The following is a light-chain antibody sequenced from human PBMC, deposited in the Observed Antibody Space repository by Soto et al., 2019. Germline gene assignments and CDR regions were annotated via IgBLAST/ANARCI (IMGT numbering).Light chain of an antibody. CDR1: QSVGSTK. V-gene: IGKV3D-20*01. J-gene: IGKJ3*01. CDR3: QQYGSSPFT. CDR2: DAS. Sequence: EIVLTQSPATLSLSPGERATLSCGASQSVGSTKLAWYQQKPGLAPRLLIYDASTRATGIPDRFSGSGSGTAFPLTISRLEPEDFAVYHCQQYGSSPFTFGPGTKVDIK.